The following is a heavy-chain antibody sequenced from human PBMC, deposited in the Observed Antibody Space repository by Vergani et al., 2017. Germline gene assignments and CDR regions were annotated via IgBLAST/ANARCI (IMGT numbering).Heavy chain of an antibody. Sequence: EVQLVESGGGLVQPGGSLRLSCAASGFTFSSYWMHWVRQAPGKGLVWVSRINSDGSSTSYADSVKGRFTFSRDNAKNTLYLQMNSLRAEDTAVYYCARDLLPNYDFWSGYSHAYYYYYGMDVWGQGTTVTVSS. CDR1: GFTFSSYW. J-gene: IGHJ6*02. CDR2: INSDGSST. CDR3: ARDLLPNYDFWSGYSHAYYYYYGMDV. D-gene: IGHD3-3*01. V-gene: IGHV3-74*01.